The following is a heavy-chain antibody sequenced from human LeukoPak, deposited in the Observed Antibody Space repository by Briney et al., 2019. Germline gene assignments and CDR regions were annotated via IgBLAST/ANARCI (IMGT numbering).Heavy chain of an antibody. Sequence: PSETLFLTCAVYGGSFSGYYWSWNRQPPGKGLEWIGEINHSGSTNYNPSLKSRVTISVDTSKNQFSLKLSSVTAADTAVYYCARGRSYNWNDFDPWGQGTLVTVSS. J-gene: IGHJ5*02. D-gene: IGHD1-1*01. CDR1: GGSFSGYY. CDR2: INHSGST. CDR3: ARGRSYNWNDFDP. V-gene: IGHV4-34*01.